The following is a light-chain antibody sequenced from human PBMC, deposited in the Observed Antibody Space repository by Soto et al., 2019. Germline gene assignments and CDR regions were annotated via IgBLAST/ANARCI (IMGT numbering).Light chain of an antibody. V-gene: IGLV4-69*01. CDR1: SGHSNYA. CDR3: QTWGTGFHVV. J-gene: IGLJ2*01. CDR2: LNSDGSH. Sequence: QLVLTQSPSASASLGASVKLTCTLSSGHSNYAIAWHQQQPEKGPRYLLKLNSDGSHMKGDGIPDRFSGSNSGAERYLTISSLQSEDEADYYCQTWGTGFHVVFGGGTKLTVL.